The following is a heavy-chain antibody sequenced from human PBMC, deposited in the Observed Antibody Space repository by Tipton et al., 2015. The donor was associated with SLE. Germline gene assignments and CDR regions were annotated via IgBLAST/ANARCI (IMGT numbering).Heavy chain of an antibody. CDR1: GFTFSNYE. CDR3: ARDLTNYYDSSGTDAFDI. J-gene: IGHJ3*02. Sequence: SLRLSCAASGFTFSNYEMNWVRQAPGKGLEWVSYISSSGRTMYYADSVKGRFTISRDNAKNSLYLQMNSLRAEDTAVYYCARDLTNYYDSSGTDAFDIWGQGTMVTVSS. V-gene: IGHV3-48*03. CDR2: ISSSGRTM. D-gene: IGHD3-22*01.